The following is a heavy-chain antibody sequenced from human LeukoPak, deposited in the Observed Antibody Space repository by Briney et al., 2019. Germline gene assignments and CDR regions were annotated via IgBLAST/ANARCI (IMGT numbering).Heavy chain of an antibody. J-gene: IGHJ6*03. Sequence: SETLSPTCTVSGGSISSYYWSWIRQPPGKGLEWIGYIYYSGSTNYNPSLKSRVTISVDTSKNQFSLKLSSVTAADTAVYYCARAYCSSTSCPEDYYMDVWGKGTTVTVSS. V-gene: IGHV4-59*01. CDR1: GGSISSYY. D-gene: IGHD2-2*01. CDR3: ARAYCSSTSCPEDYYMDV. CDR2: IYYSGST.